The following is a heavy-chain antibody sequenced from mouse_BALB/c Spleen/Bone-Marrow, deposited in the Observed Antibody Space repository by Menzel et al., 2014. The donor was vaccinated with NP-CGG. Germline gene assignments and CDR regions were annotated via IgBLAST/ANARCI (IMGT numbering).Heavy chain of an antibody. V-gene: IGHV4-1*02. CDR2: INPDSSTI. Sequence: EVQLQQSGGGLVQPGGSLKLSCAASGFDFSRYWMSWVRQAPGKGLEWIGEINPDSSTINYTPSRKDKFIISRDNAKNTLYLQMSKVRSEDTALYYCARLSYYGRFAYWGQGTLVTASA. CDR3: ARLSYYGRFAY. D-gene: IGHD1-1*01. CDR1: GFDFSRYW. J-gene: IGHJ3*01.